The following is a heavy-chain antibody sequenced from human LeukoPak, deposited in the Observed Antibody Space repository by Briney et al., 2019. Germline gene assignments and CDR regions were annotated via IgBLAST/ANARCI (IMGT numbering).Heavy chain of an antibody. CDR2: IRLGDGST. J-gene: IGHJ4*02. CDR3: ARGSTVTTVNTPLDY. CDR1: GISFSKSA. V-gene: IGHV3-23*01. Sequence: GGSLRLSCAASGISFSKSAISWVRQAPGKGLEWVSAIRLGDGSTFYADSVKGRFTISKDNSKTTVYLQMNSLRAEDTAVYSCARGSTVTTVNTPLDYWGQGTLVTVSS. D-gene: IGHD4-17*01.